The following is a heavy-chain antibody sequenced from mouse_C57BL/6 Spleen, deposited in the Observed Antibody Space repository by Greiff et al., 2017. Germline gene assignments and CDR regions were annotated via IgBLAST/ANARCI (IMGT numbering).Heavy chain of an antibody. CDR1: GFTFNTYA. V-gene: IGHV10-3*01. CDR3: VREFYYGYEAWFAY. D-gene: IGHD2-2*01. Sequence: EVQGVESGGGLVQPTGSLKLSCAASGFTFNTYAMHWVRQAPGKGLEWVARIRSKSSNYATYYADSVKDRFTISRDDSQSMLYLQMNNLKTEDTAMYYCVREFYYGYEAWFAYWGQGTLVTVSA. J-gene: IGHJ3*01. CDR2: IRSKSSNYAT.